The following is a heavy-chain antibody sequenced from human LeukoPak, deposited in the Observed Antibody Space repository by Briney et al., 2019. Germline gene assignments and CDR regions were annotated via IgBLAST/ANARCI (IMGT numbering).Heavy chain of an antibody. V-gene: IGHV1-2*02. CDR1: GYTFTGYY. CDR3: ARSPDILTGENFDY. CDR2: INPDSGGT. Sequence: ASVKVSCKASGYTFTGYYMHWVRQAPGHGLEWMGWINPDSGGTNYAQKFQGRVTMTRDTSINTAYMELSRLRSDDTAVYYCARSPDILTGENFDYWGQGTLVTVSS. J-gene: IGHJ4*02. D-gene: IGHD3-9*01.